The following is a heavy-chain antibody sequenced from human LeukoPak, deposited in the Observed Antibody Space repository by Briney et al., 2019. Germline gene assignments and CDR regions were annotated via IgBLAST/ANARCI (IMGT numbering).Heavy chain of an antibody. V-gene: IGHV3-15*01. D-gene: IGHD2-2*01. Sequence: NTGGSLRLSHAPSGFTFSNAWMSWVRQAPGKGREWVGCIKSKTDGGTTDYAAPVKGRFTISRDDSKNTLYLQMNSLKTGDTAVYYCTTVGFLVPAAPIDYWGQGTLVTVSS. J-gene: IGHJ4*02. CDR3: TTVGFLVPAAPIDY. CDR2: IKSKTDGGTT. CDR1: GFTFSNAW.